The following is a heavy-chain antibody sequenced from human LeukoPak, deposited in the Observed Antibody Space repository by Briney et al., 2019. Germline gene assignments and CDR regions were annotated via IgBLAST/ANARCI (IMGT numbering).Heavy chain of an antibody. V-gene: IGHV3-74*01. J-gene: IGHJ5*02. CDR2: ISSDGTTT. D-gene: IGHD3-22*01. Sequence: GGSLRLSCAASGFAFSSYWMHWVRQAPGKGLVWVSRISSDGTTTTYADSVKGRFTISRDNAKNTLYLRMNSLRAEDTAVYYCARGSSGYYYHWFDPWGQGTLVTVSS. CDR3: ARGSSGYYYHWFDP. CDR1: GFAFSSYW.